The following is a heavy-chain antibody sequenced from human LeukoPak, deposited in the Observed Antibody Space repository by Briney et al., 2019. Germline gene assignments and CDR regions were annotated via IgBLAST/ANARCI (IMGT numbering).Heavy chain of an antibody. CDR3: ARYSDPGSYPDAFDI. V-gene: IGHV4-59*01. CDR1: GGSISSYY. CDR2: IYYSGST. J-gene: IGHJ3*02. D-gene: IGHD1-26*01. Sequence: SETLSLTCTVSGGSISSYYWSWIRQPPGKGLEWIGYIYYSGSTNYNPSLKSRVTISVDTSKNQFSLKLSSVTAADTAVYYCARYSDPGSYPDAFDIWGQGTMVTVSP.